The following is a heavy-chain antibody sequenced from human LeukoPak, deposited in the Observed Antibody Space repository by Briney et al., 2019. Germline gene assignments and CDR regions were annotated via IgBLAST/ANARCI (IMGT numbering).Heavy chain of an antibody. CDR3: ARDEDDLFDP. V-gene: IGHV4-61*01. J-gene: IGHJ5*02. D-gene: IGHD3-3*01. Sequence: SETLSLTCTVSGGSISSGSYYWSWIRQPPGKGLEWIGYIYYSGSTNYNPSLKSRVTISVDTSKNQFSLKLSSVTAADTAVYYCARDEDDLFDPWGQGTLVTVSS. CDR1: GGSISSGSYY. CDR2: IYYSGST.